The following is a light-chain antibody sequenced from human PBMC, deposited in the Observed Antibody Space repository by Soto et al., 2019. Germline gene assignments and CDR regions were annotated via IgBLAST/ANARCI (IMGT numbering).Light chain of an antibody. Sequence: EFVLTQSPATLSVSPGEGATLSCRASQSVGSNLAWYQQKPAQAPRLLIYGVSTRATGTPARSSGSGSGTEFTLTISSVQSEDFAVYYCQHYNNWLQTFGQGTKVDIK. CDR1: QSVGSN. V-gene: IGKV3-15*01. CDR2: GVS. CDR3: QHYNNWLQT. J-gene: IGKJ1*01.